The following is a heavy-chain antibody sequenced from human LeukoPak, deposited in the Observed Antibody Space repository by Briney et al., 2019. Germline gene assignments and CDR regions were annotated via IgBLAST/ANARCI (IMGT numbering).Heavy chain of an antibody. CDR3: ARDKAVWFGEYVGSYYFDY. J-gene: IGHJ4*02. CDR2: ISSSSYT. D-gene: IGHD3-10*01. CDR1: GFTFSDYY. V-gene: IGHV3-11*06. Sequence: GGSLRLSCSASGFTFSDYYMSWIRQAPGRGLEWVSYISSSSYTDYADSVKGRFTISRDNAKNSLYLQMNSLRAEDTAVYYCARDKAVWFGEYVGSYYFDYWGQGTLVTVSS.